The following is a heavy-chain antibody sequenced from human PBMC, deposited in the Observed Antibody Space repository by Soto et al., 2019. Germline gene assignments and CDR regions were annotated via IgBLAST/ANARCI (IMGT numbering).Heavy chain of an antibody. CDR3: ARVRKYQRLLSHYYTMDV. J-gene: IGHJ6*02. Sequence: QVQLVQSGAEVMRPGSSVKVSCKASGGTFRSYSVSWVRQAPGQGLEWLGRIIPISGTTDYAQKFLGRVTITADNSTSTDYMQLTGLRSDDTAIYYCARVRKYQRLLSHYYTMDVWGQGTTVTVSS. V-gene: IGHV1-69*06. D-gene: IGHD6-6*01. CDR1: GGTFRSYS. CDR2: IIPISGTT.